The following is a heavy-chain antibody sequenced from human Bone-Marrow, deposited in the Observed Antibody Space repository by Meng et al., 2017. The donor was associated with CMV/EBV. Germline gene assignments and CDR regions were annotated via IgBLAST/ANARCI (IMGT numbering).Heavy chain of an antibody. CDR3: VRDRSGSEYNYYYYGMDV. V-gene: IGHV3-21*01. CDR1: GFTFSSYS. J-gene: IGHJ6*02. D-gene: IGHD3-3*01. CDR2: ISSSSSYI. Sequence: GESLKISCAASGFTFSSYSMNWVRQAPGKGLEWVSSISSSSSYIYYADSVKGRFTISRDNAKNSLYLQMNSLRAEDTAVYYCVRDRSGSEYNYYYYGMDVWGQGTTVTGSS.